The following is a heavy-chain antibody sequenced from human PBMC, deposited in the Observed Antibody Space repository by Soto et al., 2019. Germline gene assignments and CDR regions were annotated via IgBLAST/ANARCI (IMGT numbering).Heavy chain of an antibody. Sequence: SETLSLTCAVYGGSFSGYYWSWIRQPPGKGLEWIGEINHSGSTNYNPSLKSRVTISVDTSKNQFSLKLSSVTAADTAVYYCARGGGEVEMATIIYYFDYWGQGTLVTVSS. CDR3: ARGGGEVEMATIIYYFDY. CDR1: GGSFSGYY. V-gene: IGHV4-34*01. D-gene: IGHD5-12*01. CDR2: INHSGST. J-gene: IGHJ4*02.